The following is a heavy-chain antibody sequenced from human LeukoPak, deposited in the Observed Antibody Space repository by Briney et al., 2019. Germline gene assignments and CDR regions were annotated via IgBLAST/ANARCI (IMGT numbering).Heavy chain of an antibody. CDR1: GYTFIAYG. J-gene: IGHJ4*02. Sequence: ASVKVSCKASGYTFIAYGLRWVRQAPGQGLEWMGWISAYSDHTDYAQKFQDRVTITTDTSTGTAYMELTSLTSDDTAVYYCARDRGPKYQLLYWGQGTLVTVSS. CDR3: ARDRGPKYQLLY. D-gene: IGHD2-2*01. V-gene: IGHV1-18*01. CDR2: ISAYSDHT.